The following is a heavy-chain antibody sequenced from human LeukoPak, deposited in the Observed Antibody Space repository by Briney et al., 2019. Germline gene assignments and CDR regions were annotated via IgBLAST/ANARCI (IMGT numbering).Heavy chain of an antibody. Sequence: GGSLRLSCAASGFTFSSYWMSWVRQAPGKGLEWVANIKQDGREKYYVDSVKGRFTISRDNAKNSLYLQMNSLRTEDTAVYYCAKDSLRTLPAASFDYWGQGTLVTVSS. D-gene: IGHD2-2*01. CDR2: IKQDGREK. J-gene: IGHJ4*02. V-gene: IGHV3-7*03. CDR3: AKDSLRTLPAASFDY. CDR1: GFTFSSYW.